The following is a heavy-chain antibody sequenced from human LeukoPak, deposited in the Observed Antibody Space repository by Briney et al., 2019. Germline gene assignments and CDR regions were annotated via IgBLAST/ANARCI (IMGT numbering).Heavy chain of an antibody. CDR3: VRGLSGPTGVFDV. V-gene: IGHV4-38-2*02. J-gene: IGHJ4*02. Sequence: PSETLSLTCTVSGYSISSGYYWGWIRQPPGKGLEWIGSIYHSGSTYYNPSLKSRVTISVDTSKNQFSLQLTSVTAADTAVYYCVRGLSGPTGVFDVWAQGTLVTVSS. D-gene: IGHD1-26*01. CDR1: GYSISSGYY. CDR2: IYHSGST.